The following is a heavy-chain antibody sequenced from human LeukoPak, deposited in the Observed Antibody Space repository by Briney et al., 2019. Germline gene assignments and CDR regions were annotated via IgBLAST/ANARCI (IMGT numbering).Heavy chain of an antibody. D-gene: IGHD3-22*01. V-gene: IGHV1-8*03. CDR3: ARGAFYYYDSSGYTYYFDY. CDR2: MNPNSGNT. Sequence: GASVKVSCKXSGYTFTSYDINWVRQATGQGLEWMGWMNPNSGNTGYAQKFQGRVTITRNTSISTAYMELSSLRSEDTAVYYCARGAFYYYDSSGYTYYFDYWGQGTLVTVSS. J-gene: IGHJ4*02. CDR1: GYTFTSYD.